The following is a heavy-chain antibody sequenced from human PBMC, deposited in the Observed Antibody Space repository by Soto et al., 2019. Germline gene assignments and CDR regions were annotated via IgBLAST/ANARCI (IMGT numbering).Heavy chain of an antibody. Sequence: AASVKVSCKASGGTFSSYAISWVRQAPGQGLEWMGGIIPIFGTANYAQKFQGRVTITADESTSTAYMELTSLRSEDTAVYYCARVEGGSGSYYNPYYGMDVWGQGTTVTVSS. CDR3: ARVEGGSGSYYNPYYGMDV. J-gene: IGHJ6*02. V-gene: IGHV1-69*13. CDR1: GGTFSSYA. CDR2: IIPIFGTA. D-gene: IGHD3-10*01.